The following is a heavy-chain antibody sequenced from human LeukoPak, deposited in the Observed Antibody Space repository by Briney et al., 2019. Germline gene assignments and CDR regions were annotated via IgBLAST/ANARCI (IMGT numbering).Heavy chain of an antibody. CDR2: IWYDGSNK. CDR3: ARDEVGATTGDSHFEY. CDR1: GFSFSSYG. D-gene: IGHD1-26*01. Sequence: PGGSLRLSCAASGFSFSSYGMYWVRQAPGKGLEWVALIWYDGSNKYYADSVKGRFTISRDNSKNTLYLQMNSLRADDTAMYYCARDEVGATTGDSHFEYWGQGTLVTVSS. J-gene: IGHJ4*02. V-gene: IGHV3-33*07.